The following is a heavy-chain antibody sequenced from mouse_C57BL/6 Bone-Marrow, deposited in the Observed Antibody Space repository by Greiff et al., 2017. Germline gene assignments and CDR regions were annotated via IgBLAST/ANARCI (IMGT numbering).Heavy chain of an antibody. CDR3: ARAGYYGSSSAWFAY. D-gene: IGHD1-1*01. J-gene: IGHJ3*01. Sequence: QVQLKESGAELVRPGTSVKVSCKASGYAFTNYLIEWVKQRPGQGLEWIGVINPYNGGTSYNQKFKGKATLTVDKSSSTAYMELNSLTSEDSAVYYCARAGYYGSSSAWFAYWGQGTLVTVSA. V-gene: IGHV1-54*01. CDR2: INPYNGGT. CDR1: GYAFTNYL.